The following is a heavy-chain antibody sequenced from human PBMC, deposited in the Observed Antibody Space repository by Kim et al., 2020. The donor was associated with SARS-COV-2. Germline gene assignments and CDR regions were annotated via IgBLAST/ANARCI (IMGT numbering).Heavy chain of an antibody. CDR3: ARGIARSSRRWWPSNWFDP. V-gene: IGHV3-21*01. CDR2: ISSSSSYI. J-gene: IGHJ5*02. Sequence: GGSLRLSCAASGFTFSSYSMNWVRQAPGKGLEWVSSISSSSSYIYYADSVKGRFTISRDNAKNSLYLQINSLRAEDTAVYYCARGIARSSRRWWPSNWFDPWGQGTLVTVSS. CDR1: GFTFSSYS. D-gene: IGHD6-13*01.